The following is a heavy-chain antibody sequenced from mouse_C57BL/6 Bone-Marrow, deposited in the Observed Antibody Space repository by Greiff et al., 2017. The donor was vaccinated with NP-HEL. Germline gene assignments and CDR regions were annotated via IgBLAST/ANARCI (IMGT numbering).Heavy chain of an antibody. CDR2: ISNGGGST. CDR1: GFTFSDYY. J-gene: IGHJ3*01. CDR3: ARQAGYGFAY. Sequence: EVHLVESGGGLVQPGGSLKLSCAASGFTFSDYYMYWVRQTPEKRLEWVAYISNGGGSTYYPDTVKGRFTISRDNAKNTLYLQMSRLKSEDTAMYYCARQAGYGFAYWGQGTLVTVSA. V-gene: IGHV5-12*01. D-gene: IGHD1-1*02.